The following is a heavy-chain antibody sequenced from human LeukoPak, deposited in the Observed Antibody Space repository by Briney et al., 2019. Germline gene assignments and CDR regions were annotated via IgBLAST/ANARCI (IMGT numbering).Heavy chain of an antibody. CDR1: GFTFSSYG. CDR3: AKDQADIVVVVAASFDY. Sequence: GGSLRLSCAASGFTFSSYGMHWVRQAPGKGLEWVAVISYDGSNKYYADSVKGRFTISRDNSKNTLYLQMNSLRAEGTAVYYCAKDQADIVVVVAASFDYWGQGTLVTVSS. J-gene: IGHJ4*02. V-gene: IGHV3-30*18. D-gene: IGHD2-15*01. CDR2: ISYDGSNK.